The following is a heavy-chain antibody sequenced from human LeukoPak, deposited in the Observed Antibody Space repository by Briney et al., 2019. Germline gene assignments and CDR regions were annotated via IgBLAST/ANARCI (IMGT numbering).Heavy chain of an antibody. CDR2: ISWNSGSI. CDR1: GFTFDDYA. V-gene: IGHV3-9*01. J-gene: IGHJ4*02. Sequence: GGSLRLSCAASGFTFDDYAMHWVQQAPGKGLEWVSGISWNSGSIGYADSVKGRFTISRDNAKNSLYLQMNSLRAEDTALYYCAEDIGAAAGTAFDYWGQGTLVTVSS. D-gene: IGHD6-13*01. CDR3: AEDIGAAAGTAFDY.